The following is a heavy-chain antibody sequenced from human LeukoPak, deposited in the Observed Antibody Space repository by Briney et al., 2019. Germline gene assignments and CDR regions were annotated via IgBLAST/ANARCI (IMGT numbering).Heavy chain of an antibody. CDR3: AKAPYYYDSSGPLDY. CDR2: IGGSGGST. D-gene: IGHD3-22*01. J-gene: IGHJ4*02. CDR1: GFTFSSYA. V-gene: IGHV3-23*01. Sequence: GGSLRLSCAASGFTFSSYAMSWVRQAPGKGLEWVSAIGGSGGSTYYADSVKGRFTISRDNSKNTLYLQMNSLRAEDTAVYYCAKAPYYYDSSGPLDYWGQGTLVTVSS.